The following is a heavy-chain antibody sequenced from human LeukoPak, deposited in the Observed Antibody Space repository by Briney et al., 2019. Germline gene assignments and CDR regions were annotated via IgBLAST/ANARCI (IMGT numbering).Heavy chain of an antibody. CDR3: ARDPLEVSSSTYFDY. V-gene: IGHV4-4*02. D-gene: IGHD2-2*01. CDR1: GGSISSSNW. J-gene: IGHJ4*02. Sequence: PSGTLSLTCAVSGGSISSSNWWSWVRQPPGKGLEWIGEIYNSGSTNYNPSLKSRVTISVDKSKNQFSLKLSSVTAADTAVYYCARDPLEVSSSTYFDYWGQGTLVTVSS. CDR2: IYNSGST.